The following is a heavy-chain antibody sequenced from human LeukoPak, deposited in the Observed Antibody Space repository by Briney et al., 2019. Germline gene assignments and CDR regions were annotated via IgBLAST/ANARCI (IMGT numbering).Heavy chain of an antibody. CDR1: GFTFSSYS. CDR2: ISSSSSTI. J-gene: IGHJ4*02. CDR3: ARDDYYGSGILGY. V-gene: IGHV3-48*01. Sequence: PGGSLRLSCAASGFTFSSYSMNWVRQAPGKGLEWVSYISSSSSTIYYADSVKGRFTISRDNAKNSLYLQMNSLRAEDTAVYYCARDDYYGSGILGYWGQGTLVTVSS. D-gene: IGHD3-10*01.